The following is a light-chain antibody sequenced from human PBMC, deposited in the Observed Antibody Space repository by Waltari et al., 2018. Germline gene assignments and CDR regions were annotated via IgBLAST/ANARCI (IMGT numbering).Light chain of an antibody. J-gene: IGKJ1*01. Sequence: EIVMPQPPATLSLSPGESATLFCRASQSVRSTFAWFQQKPGQPPRLPIYGTSTRATGIPARFSGSGSGTEFSLTISSLQPEDFATYYCQQYTYWPWTFGQGTRVETK. CDR2: GTS. V-gene: IGKV3D-15*01. CDR1: QSVRST. CDR3: QQYTYWPWT.